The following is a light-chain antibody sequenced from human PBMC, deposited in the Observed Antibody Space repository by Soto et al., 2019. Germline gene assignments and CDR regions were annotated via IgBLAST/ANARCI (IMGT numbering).Light chain of an antibody. J-gene: IGLJ2*01. CDR2: EDN. Sequence: NFMLTQPHSVSESPGKTVTISCTRSSGSIASNYVQWYQQHPGSAPTTVIYEDNQRPSGVPDRFSGSIDSSSNSASLTISELKTENEAASSGKFYDRGNVVFGGGPRSPS. V-gene: IGLV6-57*04. CDR3: KFYDRGNVV. CDR1: SGSIASNY.